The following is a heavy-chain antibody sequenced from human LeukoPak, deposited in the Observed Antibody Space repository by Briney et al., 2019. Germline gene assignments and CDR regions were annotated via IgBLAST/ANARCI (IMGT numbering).Heavy chain of an antibody. Sequence: GGSLRLSCAASGFTFSNYGMTWVRQAPGRGLEWVSGISNGGTNTYYTDSVKGRFTISRDNSKNTLYLQMNSLRAEDTAVYYCAKDLSRDDYGDPVFDYWGQGTLVTVSS. D-gene: IGHD4-17*01. CDR3: AKDLSRDDYGDPVFDY. CDR2: ISNGGTNT. CDR1: GFTFSNYG. V-gene: IGHV3-23*01. J-gene: IGHJ4*02.